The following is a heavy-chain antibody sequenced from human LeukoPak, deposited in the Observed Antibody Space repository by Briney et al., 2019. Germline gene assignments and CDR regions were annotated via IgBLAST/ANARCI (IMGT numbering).Heavy chain of an antibody. V-gene: IGHV1-2*02. CDR3: ARDSGSYGAFFGY. J-gene: IGHJ4*02. CDR2: INPNSGGT. Sequence: ASVKVSCKASGYTFTGYYMHWVRQAPGQGLEWMGWINPNSGGTNYAQKFQGRVTMTRDTSISTAYMELSRLRSDDTAVYYCARDSGSYGAFFGYWGQGTLVTASS. CDR1: GYTFTGYY. D-gene: IGHD1-26*01.